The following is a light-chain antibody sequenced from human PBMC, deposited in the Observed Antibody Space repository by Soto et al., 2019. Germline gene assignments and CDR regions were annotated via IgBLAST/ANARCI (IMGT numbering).Light chain of an antibody. CDR3: QQRSNWPPEVT. J-gene: IGKJ3*01. Sequence: EIVLTQSPDTLSLSPGERATLSCRASQSVRSSLAWYQQKPGQAPRLLIYDASNRATGIPARFSGSGSGTDCTLTISSREPEDVAVYSCQQRSNWPPEVTFGPGTKVDIK. CDR2: DAS. V-gene: IGKV3-11*01. CDR1: QSVRSS.